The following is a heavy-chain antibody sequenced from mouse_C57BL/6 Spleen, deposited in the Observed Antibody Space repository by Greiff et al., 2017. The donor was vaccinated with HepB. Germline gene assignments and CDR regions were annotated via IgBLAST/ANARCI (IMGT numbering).Heavy chain of an antibody. Sequence: QVQLQQSGPELVKPGASVKISCKASGYAFSSSWMSWVKQRPGNGLEWIGRIYPGDGDTNYNGKFKGKATLTADKSPSTAYMQLSSLTSEDSAVYFCAKGVYYDHWGQGTTLTVS. CDR1: GYAFSSSW. CDR3: AKGVYYDH. J-gene: IGHJ2*01. V-gene: IGHV1-82*01. CDR2: IYPGDGDT.